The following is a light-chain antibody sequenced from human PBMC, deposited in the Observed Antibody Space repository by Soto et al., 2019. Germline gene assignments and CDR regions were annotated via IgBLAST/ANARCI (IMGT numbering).Light chain of an antibody. J-gene: IGKJ1*01. Sequence: DIQMTQSPSTLSASVGDRVTITCRASQSISSWLAWYQQKPGTAPKVLIYKASSLESGVPSRFSGSGSGTEFTLTISSLQPEDFATYYCQLYISPPWTFGQGTKVEI. CDR3: QLYISPPWT. CDR1: QSISSW. CDR2: KAS. V-gene: IGKV1-5*03.